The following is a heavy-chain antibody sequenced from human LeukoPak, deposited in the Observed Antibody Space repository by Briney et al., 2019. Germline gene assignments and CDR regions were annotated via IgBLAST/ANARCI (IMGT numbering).Heavy chain of an antibody. Sequence: ASVKVSCKASGYTFTSYGISWVRQAPGQGLEWMGWISAYNGNTNYAQKLQGRVTMTADTSTSTAYMELRSLRSDDTAVYYCARGAMVRGVTGMDVWGKGTTVTVSS. CDR1: GYTFTSYG. D-gene: IGHD3-10*01. CDR2: ISAYNGNT. CDR3: ARGAMVRGVTGMDV. J-gene: IGHJ6*04. V-gene: IGHV1-18*04.